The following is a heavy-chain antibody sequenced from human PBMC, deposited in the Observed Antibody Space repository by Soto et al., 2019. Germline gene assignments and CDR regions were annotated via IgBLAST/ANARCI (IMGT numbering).Heavy chain of an antibody. V-gene: IGHV3-23*01. Sequence: GGSLRLSCAASGFTFSSYSMSWVRQAPGKGLEWVSAISGSGGSTYYADSVKGRFTISRDNSKNTLYLQMNSLRAEDTAVYYCAKDQYPSYSSGAIDYWGQGTLVTVSS. CDR2: ISGSGGST. CDR3: AKDQYPSYSSGAIDY. J-gene: IGHJ4*02. D-gene: IGHD6-19*01. CDR1: GFTFSSYS.